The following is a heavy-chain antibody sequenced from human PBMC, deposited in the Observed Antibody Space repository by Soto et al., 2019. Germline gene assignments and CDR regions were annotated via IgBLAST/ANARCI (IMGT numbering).Heavy chain of an antibody. J-gene: IGHJ4*02. CDR3: ATGPGGGGY. D-gene: IGHD3-10*01. V-gene: IGHV3-53*01. CDR2: IYSGGYT. Sequence: EVQLVESGGGLIQPGGSLRLSCAVSGFTVSNNYMSWVRQAPGKGLEGVSVIYSGGYTAYGDSVKGRFTISRDNSKNTLHPQIKSLRAGAPAVFFWATGPGGGGYWGQGTLVTVSS. CDR1: GFTVSNNY.